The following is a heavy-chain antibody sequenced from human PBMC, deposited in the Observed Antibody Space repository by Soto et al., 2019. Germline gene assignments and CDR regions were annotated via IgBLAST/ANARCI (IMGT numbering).Heavy chain of an antibody. V-gene: IGHV5-51*01. D-gene: IGHD5-12*01. CDR2: IYPGDSDT. Sequence: GESLKISCDGSGYNFNTYCIGLVLQMPGKGLEWMALIYPGDSDTRYSPSFEGQVTLSVDRSISTAYLQWSSLKASDTAIYYCATSTVSYVDIVSSTTRGYFDHWGQGTLVTVSS. CDR1: GYNFNTYC. J-gene: IGHJ4*02. CDR3: ATSTVSYVDIVSSTTRGYFDH.